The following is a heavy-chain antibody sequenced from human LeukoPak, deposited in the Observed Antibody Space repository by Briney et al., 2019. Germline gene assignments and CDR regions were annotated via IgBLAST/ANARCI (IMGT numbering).Heavy chain of an antibody. CDR3: ARDPPFIIGTTFFDY. CDR2: ISTSSTYI. CDR1: GFTFSSYS. Sequence: PGGSLRLACAASGFTFSSYSMNWVRQAPGKGLEWVSSISTSSTYIYYADSVKGRFTISRDNAKDSLYLQMNSLRAEDTAVYYCARDPPFIIGTTFFDYWGQGTLVTVSS. D-gene: IGHD1-20*01. J-gene: IGHJ4*02. V-gene: IGHV3-21*01.